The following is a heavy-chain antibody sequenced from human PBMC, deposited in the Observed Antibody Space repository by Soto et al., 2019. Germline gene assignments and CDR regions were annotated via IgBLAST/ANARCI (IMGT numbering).Heavy chain of an antibody. Sequence: QVQLQESGPGLVKPSQTLSLTCTVSGGSISSGGYYWSWIRPHPGKGLEWIGYIYYSGSTYYNPSLKSRVTISVDTSKNQFSLKLSSVTAADTAVYYCAREGAAYYYHMDVWGKGTTVTVSS. V-gene: IGHV4-31*03. CDR2: IYYSGST. J-gene: IGHJ6*03. CDR1: GGSISSGGYY. CDR3: AREGAAYYYHMDV.